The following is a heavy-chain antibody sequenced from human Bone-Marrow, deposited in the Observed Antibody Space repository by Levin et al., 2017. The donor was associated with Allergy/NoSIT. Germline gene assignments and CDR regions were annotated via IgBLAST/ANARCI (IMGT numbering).Heavy chain of an antibody. V-gene: IGHV1-2*02. Sequence: ASVKVSCQASGYIFTGYYVHWVRQAPGQGLEWMGWINPNTGVTNHAQKFQGRVTMTRDTSMSTAYMELSGLISDDTAVYYCAREAGEFDHWGQGTLVTVSS. CDR2: INPNTGVT. CDR3: AREAGEFDH. D-gene: IGHD7-27*01. J-gene: IGHJ4*02. CDR1: GYIFTGYY.